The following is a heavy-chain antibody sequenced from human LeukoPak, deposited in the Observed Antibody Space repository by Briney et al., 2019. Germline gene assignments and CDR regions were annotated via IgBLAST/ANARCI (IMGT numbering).Heavy chain of an antibody. J-gene: IGHJ5*02. CDR3: ARVQAAVAGAWFDP. D-gene: IGHD6-19*01. Sequence: YAQKFQGRVTMTRDTSISTAYMELSRLRSDDTAVYYCARVQAAVAGAWFDPWGQGTLVTVSS. V-gene: IGHV1-2*02.